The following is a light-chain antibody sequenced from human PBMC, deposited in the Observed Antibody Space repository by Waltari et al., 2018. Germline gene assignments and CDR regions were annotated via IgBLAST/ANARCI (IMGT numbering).Light chain of an antibody. CDR2: DAS. V-gene: IGKV1-33*01. Sequence: DIQMTRSPSSLSASLGDRVAITVHASQDIKTYIHWYQQKSGKAPKVLIYDASNLETGVALRLSGSGDGTDFSVTISSLQPEDIARYCCQQYEEVYTVGQGTKLEIK. CDR3: QQYEEVYT. J-gene: IGKJ2*01. CDR1: QDIKTY.